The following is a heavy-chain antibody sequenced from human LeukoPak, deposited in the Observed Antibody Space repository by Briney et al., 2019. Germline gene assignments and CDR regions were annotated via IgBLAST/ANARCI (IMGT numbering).Heavy chain of an antibody. J-gene: IGHJ4*02. CDR3: ARAYDFWSPLGY. CDR2: IYTSGST. D-gene: IGHD3-3*01. Sequence: SETLPLTCTVSGGSISSGSYYWSWIRQPAGKGLEWIGRIYTSGSTNYNPSLKSRVTISVDTSKNQFSLKLSSVTAADTAVYYCARAYDFWSPLGYWGQGALVTVSS. V-gene: IGHV4-61*02. CDR1: GGSISSGSYY.